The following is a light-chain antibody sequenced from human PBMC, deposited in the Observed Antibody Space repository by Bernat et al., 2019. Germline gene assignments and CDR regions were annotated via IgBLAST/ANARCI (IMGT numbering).Light chain of an antibody. V-gene: IGLV2-14*03. CDR2: DVS. Sequence: QSALTQPASVSGSPGQSITLSCTGTSSDVGAYNYVSWYQQHPGKAPKLMIFDVSNRPSGVSDRFSGSKSGDTASLTISGLRAEDEADDYCSSVSTTSTPVVFGGGTKLTVL. CDR1: SSDVGAYNY. J-gene: IGLJ3*02. CDR3: SSVSTTSTPVV.